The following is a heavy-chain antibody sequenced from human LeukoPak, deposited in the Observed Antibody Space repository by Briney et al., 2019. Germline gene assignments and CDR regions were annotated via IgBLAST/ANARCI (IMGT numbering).Heavy chain of an antibody. CDR2: INPSGGST. CDR1: GYTFTSYY. Sequence: ASVKVSCKASGYTFTSYYMHWVRQAPGQGLEWMGIINPSGGSTSYAQKFQGRVTMTRDMSTSTVCMELSSLRSEDTAVYYCARDTARYCSGGSCYAFDIWGQGTMVTVSS. J-gene: IGHJ3*02. CDR3: ARDTARYCSGGSCYAFDI. V-gene: IGHV1-46*01. D-gene: IGHD2-15*01.